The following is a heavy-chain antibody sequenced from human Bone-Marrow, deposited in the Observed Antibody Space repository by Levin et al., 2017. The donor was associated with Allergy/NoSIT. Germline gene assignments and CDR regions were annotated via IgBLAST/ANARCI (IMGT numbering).Heavy chain of an antibody. Sequence: GGSLRLSCAASVFTFDAYWMTWVRQAPGKGLEWVAKIKYDGSEKKYVDSVKGRFTIARDNAKNLLFLQMNSLRAEDTGVYYCARIYDSTGYYSGVGAFDIWGQGTMVTVSS. D-gene: IGHD3-22*01. CDR2: IKYDGSEK. CDR3: ARIYDSTGYYSGVGAFDI. CDR1: VFTFDAYW. V-gene: IGHV3-7*01. J-gene: IGHJ3*02.